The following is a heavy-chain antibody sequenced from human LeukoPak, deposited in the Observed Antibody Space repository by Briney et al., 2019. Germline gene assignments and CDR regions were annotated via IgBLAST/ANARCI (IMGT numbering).Heavy chain of an antibody. Sequence: GGSLRLSCAASGFSFSSYSMTWVRQAPGKGLEWVSSISSSSSYRYYADSMKGRFATSRDNAENSLFLQMNSLRAEDTAVYYSARGRSAVAGIAGFDYWGQGSLVTVSS. D-gene: IGHD6-19*01. J-gene: IGHJ4*02. CDR1: GFSFSSYS. CDR2: ISSSSSYR. V-gene: IGHV3-21*01. CDR3: ARGRSAVAGIAGFDY.